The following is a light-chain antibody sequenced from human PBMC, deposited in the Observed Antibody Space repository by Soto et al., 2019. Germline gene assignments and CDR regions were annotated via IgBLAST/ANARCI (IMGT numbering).Light chain of an antibody. CDR3: KLYDNLPLS. CDR2: DAS. CDR1: QDISNY. Sequence: QVYLSPFSVSASVEDRVTITCQASQDISNYLNWYQQKPGKAPKLLIYDASNLETEVPSRFSGSGSGTDFTFTISSLQPEDIATYYSKLYDNLPLSSGGGTKVDI. V-gene: IGKV1-33*01. J-gene: IGKJ4*01.